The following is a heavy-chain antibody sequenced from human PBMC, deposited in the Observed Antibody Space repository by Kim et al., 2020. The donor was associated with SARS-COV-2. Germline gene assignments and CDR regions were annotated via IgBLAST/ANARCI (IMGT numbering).Heavy chain of an antibody. CDR2: IKQSGTEK. V-gene: IGHV3-7*03. CDR3: ARGPWGLPYYHHGMDV. D-gene: IGHD3-16*01. J-gene: IGHJ6*02. Sequence: GGSLRLSCAASGFTFSTFYMSWVRQAPGKGLEWVANIKQSGTEKDYVDSVKGRFTISRDNAKNSVYLQMNNLRTEDTAVYYCARGPWGLPYYHHGMDVWGQGTTVSVSS. CDR1: GFTFSTFY.